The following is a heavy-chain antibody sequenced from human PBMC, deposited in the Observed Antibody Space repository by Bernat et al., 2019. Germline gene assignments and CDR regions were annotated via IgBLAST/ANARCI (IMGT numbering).Heavy chain of an antibody. Sequence: QVQLVESGGGVVQPGRSLRLSCAASGFTFSSYGMHWVRQAPGKGQEWVAVIWYDGSNKYYADSVKGRFTISRDNSKNTLYLQMNSLRAEDTAVYYCARDLVVHGSESDYWGQGTLVTVSS. V-gene: IGHV3-33*01. J-gene: IGHJ4*02. CDR2: IWYDGSNK. CDR1: GFTFSSYG. D-gene: IGHD3-10*01. CDR3: ARDLVVHGSESDY.